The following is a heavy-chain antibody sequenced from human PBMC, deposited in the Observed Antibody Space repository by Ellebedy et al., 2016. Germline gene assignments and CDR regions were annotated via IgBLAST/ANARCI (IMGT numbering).Heavy chain of an antibody. Sequence: KVSXXGSGYSFTSYWIGWVRQMPGKGLEWMGIIYPGDSDTRYSPSFQGQVTISADKSISTAYLQWSSLKASDTAMYYCARRSRSYYDSSGPSDYWGQGTLVTVSS. J-gene: IGHJ4*02. D-gene: IGHD3-22*01. CDR3: ARRSRSYYDSSGPSDY. CDR2: IYPGDSDT. CDR1: GYSFTSYW. V-gene: IGHV5-51*01.